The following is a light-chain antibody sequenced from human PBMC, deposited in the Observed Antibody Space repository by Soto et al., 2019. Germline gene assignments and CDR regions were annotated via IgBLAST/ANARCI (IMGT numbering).Light chain of an antibody. CDR3: QQYSSYPRT. CDR2: KAS. J-gene: IGKJ1*01. CDR1: QSINIW. V-gene: IGKV1-5*03. Sequence: DIQMTQSPSTLSASVGDRVTLTCRASQSINIWLAWYQQKPGKATKVMIYKASSLETGVPSRFSGSGSGTEFTLTISSLQPDDFATYYCQQYSSYPRTFGQGSKVEIK.